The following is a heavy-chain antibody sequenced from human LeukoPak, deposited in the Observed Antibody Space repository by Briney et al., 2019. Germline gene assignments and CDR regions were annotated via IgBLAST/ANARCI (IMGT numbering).Heavy chain of an antibody. CDR2: IYYSGST. Sequence: SETLSLTCTVSGGSISSYYWSWIRQPPGKGLEWIGYIYYSGSTYYNPSLKSRVTISVDTSKNQFSLKLSSVTAADTAVYYCARVAAMYGDEAWGQGTLVTVSS. CDR3: ARVAAMYGDEA. D-gene: IGHD4-17*01. CDR1: GGSISSYY. V-gene: IGHV4-59*08. J-gene: IGHJ5*02.